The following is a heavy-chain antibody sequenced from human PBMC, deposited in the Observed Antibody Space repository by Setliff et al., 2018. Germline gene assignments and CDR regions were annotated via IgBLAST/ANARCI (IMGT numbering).Heavy chain of an antibody. D-gene: IGHD3-22*01. J-gene: IGHJ4*02. Sequence: SETLSLTCTVSGGSINNYYWSWVRQPPGKGLEWLGYISYSGKTNYNPSLKSRVTMSVDTSKNQFSLKVDSVTAADTAMYYCASRDYDSSGYYGGSDYWGQGTLVTVSS. CDR1: GGSINNYY. V-gene: IGHV4-59*01. CDR3: ASRDYDSSGYYGGSDY. CDR2: ISYSGKT.